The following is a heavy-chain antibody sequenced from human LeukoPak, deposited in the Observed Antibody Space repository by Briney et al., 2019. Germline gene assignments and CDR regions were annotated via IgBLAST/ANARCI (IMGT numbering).Heavy chain of an antibody. D-gene: IGHD6-6*01. CDR2: IKQDGSQK. J-gene: IGHJ4*02. CDR1: GFTFSNYW. Sequence: GGSLRLSCAASGFTFSNYWMTWVRQAPGKGLEWVANIKQDGSQKYYVDSVKGRFTLFRDNAKNSVYLQMNSLRAEDTAVYYCARIGYSSSSLDYWGQGTLVTVSS. V-gene: IGHV3-7*03. CDR3: ARIGYSSSSLDY.